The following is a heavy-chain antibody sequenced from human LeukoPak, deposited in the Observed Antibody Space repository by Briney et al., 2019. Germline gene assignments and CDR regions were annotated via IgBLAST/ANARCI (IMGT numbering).Heavy chain of an antibody. D-gene: IGHD3-3*01. V-gene: IGHV1-2*02. CDR3: ARDSRITIFGVADDAFDI. CDR2: INPNSGGT. CDR1: GYTFTGYY. Sequence: ASVKVSCKASGYTFTGYYMHWVRQAPGQGVEWMGWINPNSGGTNYAQKFQGRVTMTRDTSISTAYMELSRLRSDDTAVYYCARDSRITIFGVADDAFDIWGQGTMVTVSS. J-gene: IGHJ3*02.